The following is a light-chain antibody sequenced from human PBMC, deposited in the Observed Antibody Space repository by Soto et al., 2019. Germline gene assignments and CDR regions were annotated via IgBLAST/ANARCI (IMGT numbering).Light chain of an antibody. CDR1: SSDIGNYKY. V-gene: IGLV2-8*01. CDR3: SSNVGSNNFV. Sequence: QAVVTQPPSASGSPGQSVTISCTGTSSDIGNYKYVSWYQQHPGKAPKLIIYEVTERPSGVPDRFSGSKSGNTASLTVSGLQAEDEALYYCSSNVGSNNFVFGTGTKVTVL. CDR2: EVT. J-gene: IGLJ1*01.